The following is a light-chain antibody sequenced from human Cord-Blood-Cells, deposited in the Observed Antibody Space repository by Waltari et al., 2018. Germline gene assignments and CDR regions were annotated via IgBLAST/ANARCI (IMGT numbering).Light chain of an antibody. CDR1: SSDVGGYNY. Sequence: QSALTQPASVSGSPGQSITTPCTGTSSDVGGYNYVSWYQQHPGKAPNLTIYEVSNRPSGVSNRFSGSKSGNTASLTISGLQAEDEADYYCSSYTSSSTYVVFGGGTKLTVL. CDR3: SSYTSSSTYVV. V-gene: IGLV2-14*01. J-gene: IGLJ2*01. CDR2: EVS.